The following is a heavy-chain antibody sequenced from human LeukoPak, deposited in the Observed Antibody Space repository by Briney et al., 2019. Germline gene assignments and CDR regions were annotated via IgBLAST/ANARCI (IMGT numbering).Heavy chain of an antibody. Sequence: VASVKVSCKASGYTFTSYDINWVRQATGQGLEWMGWMNPNSGNTGYAQKFQGRVTMTEDTSTDTAYMELSSLRSEDTAVYYCATQIPTEHIVVVTAIPVGYYFDYWGQGTLVTVSS. CDR3: ATQIPTEHIVVVTAIPVGYYFDY. V-gene: IGHV1-8*01. CDR1: GYTFTSYD. D-gene: IGHD2-21*02. J-gene: IGHJ4*02. CDR2: MNPNSGNT.